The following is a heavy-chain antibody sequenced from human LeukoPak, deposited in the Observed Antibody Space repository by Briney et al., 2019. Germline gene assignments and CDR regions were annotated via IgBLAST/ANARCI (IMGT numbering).Heavy chain of an antibody. Sequence: GGSLRLSCAASGFTFSSYGMHWVRQAPGKGLEWVAVIWYDGSNKYYADSVKGRSTISRDNSKNTLYLQMNSLRAEDTAVYYCARDRYYYDSSGYFDYWGQGTLVTVSS. CDR1: GFTFSSYG. V-gene: IGHV3-33*01. J-gene: IGHJ4*02. CDR2: IWYDGSNK. CDR3: ARDRYYYDSSGYFDY. D-gene: IGHD3-22*01.